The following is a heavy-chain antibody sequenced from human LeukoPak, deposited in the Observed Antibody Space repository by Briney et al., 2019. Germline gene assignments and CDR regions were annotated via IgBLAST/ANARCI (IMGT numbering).Heavy chain of an antibody. Sequence: SETLSLTCAVSGGSVSSSNWWSWVRQPPGKGLEWIGEINHSGSTNYNPSLKSRVTISVDTSKNQFSLKLSSVTAADTAVYYCARGWKVRQKRGDYYYGMDVWGQGTTVTVSS. CDR1: GGSVSSSNW. V-gene: IGHV4-4*02. CDR2: INHSGST. J-gene: IGHJ6*02. D-gene: IGHD3-10*01. CDR3: ARGWKVRQKRGDYYYGMDV.